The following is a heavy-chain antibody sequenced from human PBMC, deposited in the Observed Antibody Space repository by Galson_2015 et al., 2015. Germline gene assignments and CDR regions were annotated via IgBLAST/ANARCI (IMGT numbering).Heavy chain of an antibody. J-gene: IGHJ4*02. D-gene: IGHD5-18*01. CDR1: GFTFSNAW. CDR3: TCCGYSYGYDY. CDR2: IKSKTDGGTT. Sequence: SLRLSCAASGFTFSNAWMSWVRQAPGKGLEWVGRIKSKTDGGTTDYAAPVKGRFTISRDDSKNTLYLQMNSLKTEDTAVYYCTCCGYSYGYDYWGQGTVVTVSS. V-gene: IGHV3-15*01.